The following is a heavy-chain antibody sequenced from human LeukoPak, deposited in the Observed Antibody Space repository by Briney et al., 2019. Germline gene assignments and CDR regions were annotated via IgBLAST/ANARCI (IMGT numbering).Heavy chain of an antibody. D-gene: IGHD2/OR15-2a*01. J-gene: IGHJ4*02. V-gene: IGHV4-59*01. CDR1: GGSISSYY. CDR3: ARAYRSMRFAFFDY. CDR2: IYYNGST. Sequence: SETLSLTCTVSGGSISSYYWSWIRQPPGKGLEWIGYIYYNGSTNYNPSLKSRVTISVDTSKNQFSLKLSSVTAADTAVYYCARAYRSMRFAFFDYWGQGTLVTVSS.